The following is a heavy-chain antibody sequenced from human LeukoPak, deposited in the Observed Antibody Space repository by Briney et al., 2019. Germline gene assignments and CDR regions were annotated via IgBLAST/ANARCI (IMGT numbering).Heavy chain of an antibody. V-gene: IGHV3-9*01. Sequence: PGGSLRLSCAATGFSIKDYGMHWVRQPPGKGLEWVSAINWNGGGTDYADSVKGRFTISRDNAKNSLYLQLSSLRPEDTALYYCAKHLTATNTYIFFGLDVGGQGTSVTVSS. D-gene: IGHD1-26*01. CDR1: GFSIKDYG. CDR3: AKHLTATNTYIFFGLDV. J-gene: IGHJ6*02. CDR2: INWNGGGT.